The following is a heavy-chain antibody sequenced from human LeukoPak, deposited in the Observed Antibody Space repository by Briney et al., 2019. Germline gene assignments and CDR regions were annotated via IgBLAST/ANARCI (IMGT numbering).Heavy chain of an antibody. CDR3: ARIEWEGPHPTLNY. Sequence: GGSLRLSCAASGFTFSSYSMNWVRQAPGKGLDWVSYISGTSSTMHYADAVKGRFTISRDNAKNSLYLQMNSLRAEDTAVYYCARIEWEGPHPTLNYWGQGTLVTVSS. D-gene: IGHD1-26*01. V-gene: IGHV3-48*04. J-gene: IGHJ4*02. CDR1: GFTFSSYS. CDR2: ISGTSSTM.